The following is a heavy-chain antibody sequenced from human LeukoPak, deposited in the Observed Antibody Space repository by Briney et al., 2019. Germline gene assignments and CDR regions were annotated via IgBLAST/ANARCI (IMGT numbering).Heavy chain of an antibody. V-gene: IGHV3-43D*03. CDR2: ISWDSGNT. CDR3: AKGPGAAVGKRYIQH. CDR1: GFIFDDHG. D-gene: IGHD6-13*01. J-gene: IGHJ1*01. Sequence: GGSLRLSCAASGFIFDDHGMHWVRQAPGKGLEWVSLISWDSGNTYYADSVKGRFTISRDNSKNSLSLQMNSLRAEDTALYYCAKGPGAAVGKRYIQHWGQGTLVTVSS.